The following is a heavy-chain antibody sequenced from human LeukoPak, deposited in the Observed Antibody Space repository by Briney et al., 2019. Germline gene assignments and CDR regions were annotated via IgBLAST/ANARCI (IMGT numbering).Heavy chain of an antibody. Sequence: GGSLRLSCAGSGLIVTSNYMSWVRLAPGKGLEWVSVIYHGGSTYYADSVKGRFTISRDNSMNTLHLQMNSLRAEDTAVYYCAKVGYDILTSDYYYYYMDVWGKGTTVTISS. J-gene: IGHJ6*03. CDR3: AKVGYDILTSDYYYYYMDV. V-gene: IGHV3-53*01. CDR2: IYHGGST. D-gene: IGHD3-9*01. CDR1: GLIVTSNY.